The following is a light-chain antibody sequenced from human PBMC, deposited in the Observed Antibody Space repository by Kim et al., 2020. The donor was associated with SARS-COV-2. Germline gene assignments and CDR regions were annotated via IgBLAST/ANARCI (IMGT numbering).Light chain of an antibody. CDR2: DVR. J-gene: IGLJ2*01. CDR3: SSYTSSATLI. CDR1: SSDVGGYNY. Sequence: GQKLTVSCTGTSSDVGGYNYVAWYQQHPGKAPKLIIYDVRKRPSGVSYRFSGSKSGNTASLTISGLQAEDDADYYCSSYTSSATLIFGGGTKVTVL. V-gene: IGLV2-14*03.